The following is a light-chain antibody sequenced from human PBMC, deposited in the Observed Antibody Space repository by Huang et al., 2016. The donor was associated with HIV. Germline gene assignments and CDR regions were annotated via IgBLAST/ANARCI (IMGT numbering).Light chain of an antibody. Sequence: DLQMTQSPSTLSASVGDRVTITCRASQNSNTWLAWYQQKPGKAPDLLIYRASSLQVGVPSRLTGSGSGTEVTLTITSLQPDDLGTYYCQQYNTYLYTFGQGTKLEI. CDR1: QNSNTW. V-gene: IGKV1-5*03. CDR2: RAS. CDR3: QQYNTYLYT. J-gene: IGKJ2*01.